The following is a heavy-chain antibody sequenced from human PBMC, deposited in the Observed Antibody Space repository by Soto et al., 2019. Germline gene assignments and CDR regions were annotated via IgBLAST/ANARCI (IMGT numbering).Heavy chain of an antibody. J-gene: IGHJ4*02. CDR1: GFSFNNYE. V-gene: IGHV3-48*03. D-gene: IGHD1-26*01. Sequence: EVQLVESGGGLVQHGGSLRLSCAASGFSFNNYEMNWVRQAPGKGLEWVSYISSSGSTIYYADSVKGRFTVSRDNGKNSLYLQMNSLIAEDTAVYYCAYGGSCDYWGQGTQVTVSS. CDR2: ISSSGSTI. CDR3: AYGGSCDY.